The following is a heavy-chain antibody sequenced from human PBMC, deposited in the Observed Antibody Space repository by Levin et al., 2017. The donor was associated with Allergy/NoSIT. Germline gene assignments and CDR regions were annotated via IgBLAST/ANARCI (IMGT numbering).Heavy chain of an antibody. Sequence: SSETLSLTCTVSGGSVSSGSYYWSWIRQPPGKGLEWIGYIYYSGSTNYNPSLKSRVTISVDTSKNQFSLKLSSVTAADTAVYYCARNVDGGNAYNWFDPWGQGTLVTVSS. CDR1: GGSVSSGSYY. CDR2: IYYSGST. V-gene: IGHV4-61*01. CDR3: ARNVDGGNAYNWFDP. D-gene: IGHD4-23*01. J-gene: IGHJ5*02.